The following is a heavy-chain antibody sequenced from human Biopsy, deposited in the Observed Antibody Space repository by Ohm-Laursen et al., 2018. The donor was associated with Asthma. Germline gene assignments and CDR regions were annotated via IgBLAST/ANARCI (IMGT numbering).Heavy chain of an antibody. V-gene: IGHV4-34*01. D-gene: IGHD1-26*01. CDR2: THHRGYP. CDR3: TRGSSSRLSQWELLVSGGKRAHSYYGMDV. J-gene: IGHJ6*02. CDR1: GRSFSSNY. Sequence: GTLSLTCAVYGRSFSSNYWSWIRQTPGKGLEWLGETHHRGYPHYNPSLSSRLTLSVETSKNQFSLRLTSVTAADTAVYYCTRGSSSRLSQWELLVSGGKRAHSYYGMDVWGQGTTVTVSS.